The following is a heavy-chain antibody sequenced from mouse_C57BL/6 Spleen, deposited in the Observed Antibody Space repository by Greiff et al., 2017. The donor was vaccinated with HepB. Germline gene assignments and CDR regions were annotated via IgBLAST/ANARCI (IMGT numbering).Heavy chain of an antibody. J-gene: IGHJ4*01. Sequence: VQLQQSGAELVRPGASVTLSCKASGYTFTDYEMHWVKQTPVHGLEWIGAIDPETGGTAYNQKFKGKAILTADKSSSTAYMELRSLTSEDSAVYYCTRGYYGNYVAMDYWGQGTSVTVSS. V-gene: IGHV1-15*01. CDR3: TRGYYGNYVAMDY. D-gene: IGHD2-1*01. CDR2: IDPETGGT. CDR1: GYTFTDYE.